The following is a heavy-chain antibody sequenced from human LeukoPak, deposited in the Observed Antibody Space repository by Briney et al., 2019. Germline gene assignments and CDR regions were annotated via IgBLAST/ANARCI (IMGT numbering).Heavy chain of an antibody. CDR2: IWYDGSNK. CDR3: ARDASSGPYFFYGMDF. D-gene: IGHD3-10*01. CDR1: GFTFSSYG. Sequence: PGRSLRLSCAASGFTFSSYGMHWVRQAPGKGLEWVAVIWYDGSNKYYADSVKGRLTISRDNSKTTLYLQMNNLRAEDTAVYFCARDASSGPYFFYGMDFWGQGTTVTVSS. J-gene: IGHJ6*02. V-gene: IGHV3-33*01.